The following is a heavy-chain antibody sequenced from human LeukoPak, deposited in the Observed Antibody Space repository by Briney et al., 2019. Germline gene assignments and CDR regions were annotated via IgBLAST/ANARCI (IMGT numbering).Heavy chain of an antibody. CDR1: GFTFSSYG. Sequence: PGGSLRLSCAASGFTFSSYGMHWVRQAPGKGLEWVAVISYDGSNKYYADSVKGRFTISRDNSKNTLYLQMNSLRAEDTAVYYCARGYDSSGYYYYWGQGTLVTVSS. J-gene: IGHJ4*02. V-gene: IGHV3-30*03. D-gene: IGHD3-22*01. CDR3: ARGYDSSGYYYY. CDR2: ISYDGSNK.